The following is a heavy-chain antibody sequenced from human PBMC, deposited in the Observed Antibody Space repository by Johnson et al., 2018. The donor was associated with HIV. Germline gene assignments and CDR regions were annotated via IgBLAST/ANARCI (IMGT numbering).Heavy chain of an antibody. CDR3: ARARDRSSSRDAFDV. V-gene: IGHV3-NL1*01. Sequence: QVQLVESGGGVVQPGRSLRLSCAASGFTFSIYGMHWVRQAPGKGLEGVSGINWNGGSTGYADSVKGRFTISRDNSKNTLYLQMNSLRAEDTAVYYCARARDRSSSRDAFDVWGQGTMVTFSS. CDR2: INWNGGST. D-gene: IGHD6-13*01. CDR1: GFTFSIYG. J-gene: IGHJ3*01.